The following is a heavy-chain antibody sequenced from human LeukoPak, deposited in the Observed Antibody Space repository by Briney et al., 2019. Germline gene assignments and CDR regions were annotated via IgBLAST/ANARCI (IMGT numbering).Heavy chain of an antibody. CDR2: IYSGGST. D-gene: IGHD1-1*01. J-gene: IGHJ3*02. V-gene: IGHV3-53*01. CDR1: GFTVSSSF. CDR3: AREAGTTRGAFDI. Sequence: GGSLRLSCAVSGFTVSSSFMSWVRQAPGKGLAWVSLIYSGGSTYYADSVKGRFTISRDNSRNTLYLQMNSLRGEDTAVYYCAREAGTTRGAFDIWGQGTMVTVSS.